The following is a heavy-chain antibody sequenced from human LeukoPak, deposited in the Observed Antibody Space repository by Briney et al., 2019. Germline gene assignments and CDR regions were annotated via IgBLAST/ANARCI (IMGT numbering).Heavy chain of an antibody. Sequence: ASVKVSCKASGYTFTSYYMHWVRQAPGQGLEWRGIINPSGGSTSYAQKFQGRVTMTRDTSTSTVYMELSSLRSEDTAVYYCARDSSRGYYGSGSYNPGYWGQGTLVTVSS. V-gene: IGHV1-46*01. CDR3: ARDSSRGYYGSGSYNPGY. CDR2: INPSGGST. J-gene: IGHJ4*02. CDR1: GYTFTSYY. D-gene: IGHD3-10*01.